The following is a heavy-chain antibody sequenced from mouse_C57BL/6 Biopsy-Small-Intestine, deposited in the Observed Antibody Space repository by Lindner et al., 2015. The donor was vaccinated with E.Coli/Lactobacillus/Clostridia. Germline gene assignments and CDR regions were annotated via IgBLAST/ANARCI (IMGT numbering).Heavy chain of an antibody. CDR3: ARGGYYDYDEGYYFDY. D-gene: IGHD2-4*01. J-gene: IGHJ2*01. CDR2: INPNNGGT. V-gene: IGHV1-22*01. Sequence: VQLQESGPELVKPGASVKMSCKASGYTFTDYNMHWVKQSHGKSLEWIGYINPNNGGTSYNQKFKGKATLTVNKSSSTAYMELRSLTSEDTAVYYCARGGYYDYDEGYYFDYWGQGTTLTVSS. CDR1: GYTFTDYN.